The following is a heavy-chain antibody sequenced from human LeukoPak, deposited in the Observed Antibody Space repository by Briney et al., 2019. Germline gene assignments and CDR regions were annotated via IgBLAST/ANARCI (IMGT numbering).Heavy chain of an antibody. Sequence: ASVKVSCQVSGYTLTELSMHWVRQAPGKGLEWMGGFDPEDGETIYAQKFQGRVTMTEDTSTDTAYMELSSLRSEDTAVYYCATVLARRGDYYYMDVWGKGTTVTVSS. V-gene: IGHV1-24*01. D-gene: IGHD3-3*01. CDR3: ATVLARRGDYYYMDV. J-gene: IGHJ6*03. CDR1: GYTLTELS. CDR2: FDPEDGET.